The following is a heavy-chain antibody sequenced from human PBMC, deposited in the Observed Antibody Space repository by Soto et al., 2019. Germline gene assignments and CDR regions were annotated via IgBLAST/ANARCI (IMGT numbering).Heavy chain of an antibody. D-gene: IGHD2-21*02. CDR3: STWVVATDTDY. CDR1: GASFSGNF. V-gene: IGHV4-34*01. Sequence: SETLSLTCAVSGASFSGNFWGWIRQPPGMGLERIGEINHSGVHKYNPSLKSRVTISVDTSKNQLSLKLTSVTAADTAVYYCSTWVVATDTDYWGQGTQVTVSS. CDR2: INHSGVH. J-gene: IGHJ4*02.